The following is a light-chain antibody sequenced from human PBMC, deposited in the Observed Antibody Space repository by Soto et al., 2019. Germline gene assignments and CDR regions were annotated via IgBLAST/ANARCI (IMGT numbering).Light chain of an antibody. CDR2: GAS. Sequence: EIVMTHSPATLSVSPGERATLSCRASQSVSSNLAWYQQKPGQAPRLLIYGASTRATGIPARFSGSGSGTDFTLTISSLEPEDFAVYYCQQYNNWPRTFGQGTKVDI. J-gene: IGKJ1*01. CDR1: QSVSSN. CDR3: QQYNNWPRT. V-gene: IGKV3-15*01.